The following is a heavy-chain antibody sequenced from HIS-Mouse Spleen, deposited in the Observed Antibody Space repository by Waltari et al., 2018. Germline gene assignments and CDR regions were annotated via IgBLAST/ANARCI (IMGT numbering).Heavy chain of an antibody. Sequence: QVQLVQSGAEVKKPGASVKVSCKASGYTFTGYYMHWVRQAPGQGLVWRAWINHNGGGTNYAQKFQGRVTMTRDTSISTAYMELSRLRSDDTAVYYCARGTGTDAFDIWGQGTMVTVSS. V-gene: IGHV1-2*02. CDR2: INHNGGGT. J-gene: IGHJ3*02. CDR3: ARGTGTDAFDI. CDR1: GYTFTGYY. D-gene: IGHD1-1*01.